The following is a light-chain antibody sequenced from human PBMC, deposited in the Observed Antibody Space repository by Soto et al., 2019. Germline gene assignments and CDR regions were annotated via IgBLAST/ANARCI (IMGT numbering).Light chain of an antibody. CDR3: SSHSGSNLVV. Sequence: QSALTQPPSASGSPGQSVTISCTGTSSDVGGYNYVSWYQQHPGKAPKLMIYEVNKRPSEVPDRFSGSKSGNTASLTVSGLQAEDEADYYCSSHSGSNLVVFGGGTKLTVL. J-gene: IGLJ2*01. CDR1: SSDVGGYNY. CDR2: EVN. V-gene: IGLV2-8*01.